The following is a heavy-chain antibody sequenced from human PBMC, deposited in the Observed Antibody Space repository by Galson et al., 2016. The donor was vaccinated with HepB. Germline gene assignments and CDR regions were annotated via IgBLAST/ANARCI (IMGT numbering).Heavy chain of an antibody. V-gene: IGHV1-46*01. CDR1: GYTFTSYY. Sequence: SVKVSCKASGYTFTSYYMHWVRQAPGQGLEWMGTINPAGGSTSYAQKFQGRVTMTRDTATSTVYMELSSLRSEDTAAYYCARRLGALTVGYAFDILGQGTMVTVSS. J-gene: IGHJ3*02. CDR2: INPAGGST. CDR3: ARRLGALTVGYAFDI. D-gene: IGHD2-15*01.